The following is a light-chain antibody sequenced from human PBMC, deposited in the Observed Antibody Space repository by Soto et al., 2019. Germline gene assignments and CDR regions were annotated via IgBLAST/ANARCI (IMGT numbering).Light chain of an antibody. V-gene: IGLV2-18*02. CDR1: SSDIGSYNR. CDR3: SSFTSSRTLI. CDR2: EVS. J-gene: IGLJ2*01. Sequence: QSALTQPPSVSGSPGQSVTISCTGTSSDIGSYNRVSWYQQPPGTAPKLMIYEVSNRPSGVPDRFSGSKSGNTASLTISVLQAEDEADYYCSSFTSSRTLIFGGGTKVTVL.